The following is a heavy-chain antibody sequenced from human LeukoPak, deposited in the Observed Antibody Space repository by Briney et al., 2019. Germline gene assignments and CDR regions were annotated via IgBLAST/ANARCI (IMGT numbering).Heavy chain of an antibody. J-gene: IGHJ6*02. CDR1: GGSISSGGYS. CDR2: IYHSGST. Sequence: SQTLSLTCAVSGGSISSGGYSWSWIRQPPGKGLEWIGYIYHSGSTYYNPSLKGRVTISVDRSKNQFSLKLSSVTAADTAVYYCARMNYYYYYGMDVWGQGTTVTVSS. V-gene: IGHV4-30-2*01. CDR3: ARMNYYYYYGMDV.